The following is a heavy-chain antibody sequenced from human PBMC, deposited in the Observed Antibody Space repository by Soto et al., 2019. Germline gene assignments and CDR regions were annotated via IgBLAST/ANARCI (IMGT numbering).Heavy chain of an antibody. Sequence: SETLSLTCAVYGGSFSGYYWSWLSQPPGWGLEWIGEINHSGSTNYNPSLKSRVTISVDTSKNQFSLKLSSVTAADTAVYYCARARSGEGFGELLYPYYGMDVWGQGTTVT. CDR3: ARARSGEGFGELLYPYYGMDV. CDR2: INHSGST. CDR1: GGSFSGYY. J-gene: IGHJ6*02. V-gene: IGHV4-34*01. D-gene: IGHD3-10*01.